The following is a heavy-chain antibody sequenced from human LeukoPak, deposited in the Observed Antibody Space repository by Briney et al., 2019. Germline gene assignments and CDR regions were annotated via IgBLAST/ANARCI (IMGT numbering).Heavy chain of an antibody. Sequence: GGSLRLSCAASGFTFNNYAMSWVRQAPGKGLEWVSAISGSGGSTFYADSVKGRFTISRDSSKDTLLLQLNSLRAEDTAVYYCAKETELTVSALFDHWGQGTLVTVSS. D-gene: IGHD2-21*02. CDR1: GFTFNNYA. V-gene: IGHV3-23*01. CDR3: AKETELTVSALFDH. CDR2: ISGSGGST. J-gene: IGHJ4*02.